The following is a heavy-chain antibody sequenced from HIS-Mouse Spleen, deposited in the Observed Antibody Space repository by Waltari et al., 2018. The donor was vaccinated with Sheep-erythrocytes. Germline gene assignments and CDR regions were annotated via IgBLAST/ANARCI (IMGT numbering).Heavy chain of an antibody. CDR2: ISSSSSYI. J-gene: IGHJ6*02. Sequence: EVQLVESGGGLVKPGGSLRLSCGASGFPFSSYSMNWVGQAPGKGLEWVSSISSSSSYIYYADSVKGRFTISRDNAKNSLYLQMNSLRAEDTAVYYCARDQGDSGSYYYYYGMDVWGQGTTVTVSS. CDR3: ARDQGDSGSYYYYYGMDV. V-gene: IGHV3-21*01. D-gene: IGHD1-26*01. CDR1: GFPFSSYS.